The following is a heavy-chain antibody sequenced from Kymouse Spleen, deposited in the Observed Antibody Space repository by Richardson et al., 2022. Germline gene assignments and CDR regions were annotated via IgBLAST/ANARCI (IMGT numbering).Heavy chain of an antibody. V-gene: IGHV3-33*01. D-gene: IGHD3-10*01. Sequence: QVQLVESGGGVVQPGRSLRLSCAASGFTFSSYGMHWVRQAPGKGLEWVAVIWYDGSNKYYADSVKGRFTISRDNSKNTLYLQMNSLRAEDTAVYYCARDQYYGSGSYWGNWFDPWGQGTLVTVSS. CDR3: ARDQYYGSGSYWGNWFDP. CDR2: IWYDGSNK. CDR1: GFTFSSYG. J-gene: IGHJ5*02.